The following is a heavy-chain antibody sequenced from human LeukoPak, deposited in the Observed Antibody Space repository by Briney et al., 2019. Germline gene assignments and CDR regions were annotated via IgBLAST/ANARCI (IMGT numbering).Heavy chain of an antibody. J-gene: IGHJ6*03. V-gene: IGHV3-66*01. Sequence: QPGGSLRLSCAASGFTFSSNYMSWVRQAPGKGLEWVSVIYSGGSTYYSDSVKGGFTISREKSKKKLSLQKKNMRAEDAAVYYCGRVSCPFFSSCYYYYMAVWGKGTTVTVSS. D-gene: IGHD2-2*01. CDR3: GRVSCPFFSSCYYYYMAV. CDR1: GFTFSSNY. CDR2: IYSGGST.